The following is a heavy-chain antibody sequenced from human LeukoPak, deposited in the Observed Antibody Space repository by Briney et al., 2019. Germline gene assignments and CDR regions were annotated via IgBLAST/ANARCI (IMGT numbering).Heavy chain of an antibody. CDR2: ISRSGGAT. D-gene: IGHD3-22*01. Sequence: PGGSLRLSCAASGFTFSLFAMHWVRQAPGKGLEWVSAISRSGGATYHADADSVKGRFTISRDNSKNALYLQINNLRAEDTAVYYCAKDGYNYDSSGHFDYWGQGTLVTVSS. V-gene: IGHV3-23*01. CDR3: AKDGYNYDSSGHFDY. J-gene: IGHJ4*02. CDR1: GFTFSLFA.